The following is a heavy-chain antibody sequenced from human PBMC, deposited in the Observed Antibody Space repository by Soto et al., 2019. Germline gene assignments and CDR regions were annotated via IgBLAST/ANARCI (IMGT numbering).Heavy chain of an antibody. V-gene: IGHV1-18*01. CDR3: AREPAAGDWFDP. D-gene: IGHD6-13*01. Sequence: ASVKVSCTASGYSFTSYGITWVRQAPGQGLEWMGWINTYNGNTNYAQKLQGRVTMTTDTSTSTAYMELRSLRSDDTAVYYCAREPAAGDWFDPWGQGTLVTVSS. J-gene: IGHJ5*02. CDR1: GYSFTSYG. CDR2: INTYNGNT.